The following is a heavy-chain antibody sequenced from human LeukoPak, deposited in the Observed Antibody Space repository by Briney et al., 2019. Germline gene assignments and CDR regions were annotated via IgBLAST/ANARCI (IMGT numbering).Heavy chain of an antibody. J-gene: IGHJ6*03. CDR1: GYTFTAYY. Sequence: ASVKVSCKASGYTFTAYYIHWVRQAPGQGLEWMGWINPNSGGTNYAQKFQGRVTMTRDTSISTAYMEPSRLRSDDTAVYYCARDLGVRGVSYYYYYMDVWGKGTTVTISS. V-gene: IGHV1-2*02. D-gene: IGHD3-10*01. CDR2: INPNSGGT. CDR3: ARDLGVRGVSYYYYYMDV.